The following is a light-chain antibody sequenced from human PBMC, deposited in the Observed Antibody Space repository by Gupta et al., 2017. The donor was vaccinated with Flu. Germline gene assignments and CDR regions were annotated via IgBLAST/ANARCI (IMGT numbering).Light chain of an antibody. CDR1: QSVSSSY. Sequence: EMVLTQSPGTLSLSPGERATLSCRASQSVSSSYLAWYQQKPGQAPRLLIYGASSRATGIPDRFSGSGSGTDFTLTISRLEPEDVAVYYCQQYGSSPPLFTFGPGTKVDIK. V-gene: IGKV3-20*01. CDR2: GAS. CDR3: QQYGSSPPLFT. J-gene: IGKJ3*01.